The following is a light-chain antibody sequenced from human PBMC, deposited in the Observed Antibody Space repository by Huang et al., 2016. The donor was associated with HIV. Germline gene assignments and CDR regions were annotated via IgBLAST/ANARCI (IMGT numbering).Light chain of an antibody. V-gene: IGKV3-15*01. CDR3: QQYNTSPRT. Sequence: ENLMTPSPSTLSVSPGESSTLSCRASQSVFKNLAWYQQKPGQAPKLVIYSSSTRAACIPARFSGSGSVRDFTLTISSLQSEDFAVDYCQQYNTSPRTFGQGTKVEV. J-gene: IGKJ1*01. CDR2: SSS. CDR1: QSVFKN.